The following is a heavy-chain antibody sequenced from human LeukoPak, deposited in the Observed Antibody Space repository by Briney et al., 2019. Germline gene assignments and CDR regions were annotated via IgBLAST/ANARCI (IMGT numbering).Heavy chain of an antibody. J-gene: IGHJ4*02. CDR1: GFTFSSYE. D-gene: IGHD3-22*01. Sequence: GGSLRLSCAASGFTFSSYEMNWVRQAPGKGLEWVSYISSSGSTIYYADSVKGRFTISRDNAKNSLYLQMNSLRAEDTAVYYCASRRPISYYYDSSGLFDYWGQGTLVTVSS. CDR3: ASRRPISYYYDSSGLFDY. V-gene: IGHV3-48*03. CDR2: ISSSGSTI.